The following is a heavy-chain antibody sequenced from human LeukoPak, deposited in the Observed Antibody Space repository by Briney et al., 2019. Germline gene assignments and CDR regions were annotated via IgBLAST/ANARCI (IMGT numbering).Heavy chain of an antibody. CDR3: ARDGDVAGYSD. Sequence: GGSLRLSCAASGFTFSSYGMSWVRQAPGKRRGGVANIKQDGSEKYYDDSVRGRFTISRDNAKNSLYLQMNNLRAEDTAMYYCARDGDVAGYSDWGQGTLVTVSS. D-gene: IGHD3-9*01. CDR2: IKQDGSEK. J-gene: IGHJ4*02. V-gene: IGHV3-7*01. CDR1: GFTFSSYG.